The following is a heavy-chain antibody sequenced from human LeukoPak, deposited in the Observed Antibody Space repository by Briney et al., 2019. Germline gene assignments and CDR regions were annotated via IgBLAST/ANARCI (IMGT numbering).Heavy chain of an antibody. CDR2: ISRSGSNL. V-gene: IGHV3-11*01. CDR1: GFTFSDSF. CDR3: ARGDSSGAPDY. D-gene: IGHD3-22*01. Sequence: GGSLRLSCAASGFTFSDSFMDWIRQAPGKGLEWLSYISRSGSNLDYAESVRGRFTISRDNANHSLYLQINSLRAEDTAVYYCARGDSSGAPDYWGQGTLVTVSS. J-gene: IGHJ4*02.